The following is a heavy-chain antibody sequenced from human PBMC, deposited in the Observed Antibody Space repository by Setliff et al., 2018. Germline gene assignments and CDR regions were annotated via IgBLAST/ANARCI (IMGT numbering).Heavy chain of an antibody. D-gene: IGHD2-2*01. J-gene: IGHJ4*02. CDR3: VRGEMFSTSPRAD. CDR2: VWFDGTTK. V-gene: IGHV3-33*08. CDR1: GFSFKDYA. Sequence: GGSLRLSCATSGFSFKDYAMHWVRQAPGKGLEWVAVVWFDGTTKFYGDSVKGRFTVSKDNSRNTLYLQMNSLRVEDTAVYYCVRGEMFSTSPRADWGQGTQVTVSS.